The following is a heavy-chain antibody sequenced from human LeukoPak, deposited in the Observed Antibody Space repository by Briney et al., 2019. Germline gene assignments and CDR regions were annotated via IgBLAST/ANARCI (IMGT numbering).Heavy chain of an antibody. J-gene: IGHJ4*02. Sequence: SETLSLTCTVSGGSISSYYWSWIRQPPGKGLEWIGYIYYGGSTNYNPSLKSRVTISVDKSKNHFSLKLTSVTAADTAVYYCARRSSGWYFDYWGQGTLVTVSS. CDR1: GGSISSYY. V-gene: IGHV4-59*12. CDR2: IYYGGST. D-gene: IGHD6-19*01. CDR3: ARRSSGWYFDY.